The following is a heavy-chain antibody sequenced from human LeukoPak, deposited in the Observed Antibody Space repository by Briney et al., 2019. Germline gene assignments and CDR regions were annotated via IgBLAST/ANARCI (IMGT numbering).Heavy chain of an antibody. J-gene: IGHJ4*02. D-gene: IGHD1-1*01. CDR3: AREGNWNLDY. V-gene: IGHV3-74*03. CDR1: GFTFSSHW. Sequence: GGSLRLSCAASGFTFSSHWMHWVRQVPGKGLVWVSRLNSDGSDRQYADSVKGRFTISRDNAKNMLYLQMSSLRAEDTAVYYCAREGNWNLDYWGQGTVVTVSS. CDR2: LNSDGSDR.